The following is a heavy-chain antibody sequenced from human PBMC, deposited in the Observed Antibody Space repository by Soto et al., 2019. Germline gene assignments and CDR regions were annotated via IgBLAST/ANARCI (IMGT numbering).Heavy chain of an antibody. D-gene: IGHD1-26*01. CDR3: ARADSGSYYGLTSYYYYYGMDV. CDR2: ISAYNGNT. CDR1: GYTFTSYG. J-gene: IGHJ6*02. V-gene: IGHV1-18*01. Sequence: ASVKVSCKASGYTFTSYGISWVRQAPGQGLEWMGWISAYNGNTNYAQKLQGRVTMTTDTSTSTAYMELRSLGSDDTAVYYCARADSGSYYGLTSYYYYYGMDVWGQGTTVTVSS.